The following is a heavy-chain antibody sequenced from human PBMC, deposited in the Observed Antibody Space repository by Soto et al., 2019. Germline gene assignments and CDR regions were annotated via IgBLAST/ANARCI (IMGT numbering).Heavy chain of an antibody. D-gene: IGHD2-2*01. CDR1: GYTFTSYG. J-gene: IGHJ6*02. V-gene: IGHV1-18*04. CDR2: ISAYNGNT. Sequence: ASVKVSCKASGYTFTSYGISWVRQAPGQGLEWMGWISAYNGNTNYAQKLQGRVTMTSDTSTSTAYMELRSLRSDDTAVYYCARELSRRGLGYCSSTSCFLGHYYYYYGMDVWGQGTTVTVSS. CDR3: ARELSRRGLGYCSSTSCFLGHYYYYYGMDV.